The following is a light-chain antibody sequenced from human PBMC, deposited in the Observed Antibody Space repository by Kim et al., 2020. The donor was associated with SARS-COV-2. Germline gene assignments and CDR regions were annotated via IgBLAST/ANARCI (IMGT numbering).Light chain of an antibody. CDR1: QEIRNS. CDR2: VAP. CDR3: QKCDSAPWT. V-gene: IGKV1-27*01. J-gene: IGKJ1*01. Sequence: GPLGDRVTITGRAVQEIRNSLAWIQLNPGKAPELLSYVAPALQPGVPSRFSGRGSGTDFTLPVASLQPEDVAIYTCQKCDSAPWTFGQGTKVDIK.